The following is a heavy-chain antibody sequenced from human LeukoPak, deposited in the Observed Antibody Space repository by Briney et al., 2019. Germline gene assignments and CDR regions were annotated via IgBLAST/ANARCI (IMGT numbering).Heavy chain of an antibody. Sequence: PGGSLRLSCAASGFTFSSYEMVWVRQAPGKGLEWVSHINGVGSTKKYAESVKGRFTISRDDARYSLYLQMDSLRAEDTAVYYRARCHTANYNSLDYWGQGVLVTVSS. CDR2: INGVGSTK. J-gene: IGHJ4*02. D-gene: IGHD3-10*01. CDR3: ARCHTANYNSLDY. V-gene: IGHV3-48*03. CDR1: GFTFSSYE.